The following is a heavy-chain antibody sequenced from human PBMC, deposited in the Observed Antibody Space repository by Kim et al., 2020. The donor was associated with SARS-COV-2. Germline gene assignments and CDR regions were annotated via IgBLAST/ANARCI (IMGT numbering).Heavy chain of an antibody. D-gene: IGHD3-10*01. CDR3: ALVRGATGGWFDP. V-gene: IGHV4-31*03. Sequence: SETLSLTCTVSGGSISSGGYYWSWIRQHPGKGLEWIGYIYYSGSTYYNPSLKSRVTISVDTSKNQFSLKLSSVTAADTAVYYCALVRGATGGWFDPWGQGTLVTVSS. CDR1: GGSISSGGYY. CDR2: IYYSGST. J-gene: IGHJ5*02.